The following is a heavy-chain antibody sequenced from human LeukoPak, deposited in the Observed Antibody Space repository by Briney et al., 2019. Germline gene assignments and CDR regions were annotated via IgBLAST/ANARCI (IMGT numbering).Heavy chain of an antibody. J-gene: IGHJ5*02. D-gene: IGHD3-22*01. V-gene: IGHV4-4*07. Sequence: SETLCLTCTVSGGSISSYYWSWIRQPAGKGLEWIGRIYTSGSTNYNPSLKSRVTMSVDTSKNQFSLKLSSVTAADTAVYYCARDSYYYDSSGLLRFDPWGQGTLVTVSS. CDR3: ARDSYYYDSSGLLRFDP. CDR1: GGSISSYY. CDR2: IYTSGST.